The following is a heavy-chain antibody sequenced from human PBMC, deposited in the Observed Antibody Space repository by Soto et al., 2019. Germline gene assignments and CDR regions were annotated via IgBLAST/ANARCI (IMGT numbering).Heavy chain of an antibody. CDR1: GGTFSTYS. Sequence: QVQLVQSGAEVKKPGSSVKVSCKDSGGTFSTYSMFWVRQAPGQGLEWMGRIIPMLGVRNYAQRFQDRVIITADKSTATGRMELSSLRSEDTAMYYCSIGSWSGEVFEIWGQGTMVTVSS. CDR2: IIPMLGVR. J-gene: IGHJ3*02. CDR3: SIGSWSGEVFEI. V-gene: IGHV1-69*02. D-gene: IGHD2-21*01.